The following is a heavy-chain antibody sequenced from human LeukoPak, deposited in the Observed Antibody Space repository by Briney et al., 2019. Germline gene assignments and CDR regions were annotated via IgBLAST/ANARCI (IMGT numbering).Heavy chain of an antibody. CDR1: GFIFISYW. V-gene: IGHV3-7*01. CDR3: AELGITMIGGV. CDR2: IKQDGSEK. Sequence: PGGSLRLSCAGSGFIFISYWMSWVRQAPGKGLEWVANIKQDGSEKYYVDSVKGRFTISRDNAKNSLYLQMNSLRAEDTAVYYCAELGITMIGGVWGKGTTVTISS. J-gene: IGHJ6*04. D-gene: IGHD3-10*02.